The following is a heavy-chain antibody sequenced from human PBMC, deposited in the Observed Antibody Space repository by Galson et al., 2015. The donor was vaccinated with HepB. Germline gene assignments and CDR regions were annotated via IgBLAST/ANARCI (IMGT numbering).Heavy chain of an antibody. CDR1: GFRFGDYA. CDR3: NKEGIRGVRYFDY. V-gene: IGHV3-49*03. J-gene: IGHJ4*02. CDR2: IRSKDEGGTI. Sequence: SLRLSCATSGFRFGDYAMGWFRRAPGKGLEWIGFIRSKDEGGTIEYAASVEGRSILSRDDSRGIAYLQMNSLKTEDTAIYYCNKEGIRGVRYFDYWGQGTLVAVSS. D-gene: IGHD6-13*01.